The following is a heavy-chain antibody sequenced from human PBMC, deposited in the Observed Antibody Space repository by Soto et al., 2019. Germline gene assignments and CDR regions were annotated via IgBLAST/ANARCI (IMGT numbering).Heavy chain of an antibody. J-gene: IGHJ4*01. D-gene: IGHD2-2*01. V-gene: IGHV4-30-2*01. Sequence: PSETLSLTCAVSGGSISSGGYSWSWIRQPPGKGLEWIGYINHSGSAYYNPSLKSRVTISADTSKNQFSLKLTSVTTADTAVYFCARSFCTDTSCSIFDSWGLGTLVTVSS. CDR3: ARSFCTDTSCSIFDS. CDR2: INHSGSA. CDR1: GGSISSGGYS.